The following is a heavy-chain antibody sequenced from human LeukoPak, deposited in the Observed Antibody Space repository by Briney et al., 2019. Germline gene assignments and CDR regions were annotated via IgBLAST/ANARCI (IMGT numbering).Heavy chain of an antibody. V-gene: IGHV4-31*01. D-gene: IGHD2-21*01. J-gene: IGHJ3*02. CDR2: ISHSGHS. CDR1: GDSITSPGYS. Sequence: PSETLSLTCTVSGDSITSPGYSWTWIRQSPGKGMEWIGSISHSGHSDYSPSLKSQAFISRDASRNDFSLNLTSVTAADTAVYFCARDVVVTSSPDAYDIWGPGKMVIVSS. CDR3: ARDVVVTSSPDAYDI.